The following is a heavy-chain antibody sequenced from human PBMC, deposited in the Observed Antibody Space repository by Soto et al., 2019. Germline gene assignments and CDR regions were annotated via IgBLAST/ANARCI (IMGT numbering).Heavy chain of an antibody. V-gene: IGHV3-30-3*01. CDR3: ARLSIAVAGQGY. D-gene: IGHD6-19*01. J-gene: IGHJ4*02. CDR1: GFTFSSYA. Sequence: PGGSLRLSCAASGFTFSSYAMHWVRQAPGKGLEWVAVISYDGSNKYYADSVKGRFTISRDNSKNTLYLQMNSLRAEDTAVYYCARLSIAVAGQGYWGQGTLVTVSS. CDR2: ISYDGSNK.